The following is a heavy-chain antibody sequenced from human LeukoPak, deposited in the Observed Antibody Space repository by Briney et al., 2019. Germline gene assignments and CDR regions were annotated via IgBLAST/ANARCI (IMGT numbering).Heavy chain of an antibody. D-gene: IGHD3-10*01. CDR2: IRGSGSST. CDR1: GFTVSYYA. Sequence: PTGGSLRLSCRTSGFTVSYYAMTWVRQAPGKGLDWVSTIRGSGSSTYYADCGNGRFTIPRDNSNNTLYLQMKTLRADDTAVYYWAKDFRSGYFGEYSNWGQGTLVTVSS. J-gene: IGHJ4*02. V-gene: IGHV3-23*01. CDR3: AKDFRSGYFGEYSN.